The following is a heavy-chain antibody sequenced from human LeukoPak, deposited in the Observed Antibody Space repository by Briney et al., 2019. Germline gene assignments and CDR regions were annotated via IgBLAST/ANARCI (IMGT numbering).Heavy chain of an antibody. J-gene: IGHJ4*02. CDR2: IYHSGRT. V-gene: IGHV4-31*03. CDR3: ARGPGYYDSRHFDY. Sequence: PSETLSLTCTVSGDSISSGGYYWSRIRQHPGKGLEWIGYIYHSGRTHYNPSLKSRITISVDTSENQFSLKLSSVTAADTAVYYCARGPGYYDSRHFDYWGQGTLVTVSS. CDR1: GDSISSGGYY. D-gene: IGHD3-22*01.